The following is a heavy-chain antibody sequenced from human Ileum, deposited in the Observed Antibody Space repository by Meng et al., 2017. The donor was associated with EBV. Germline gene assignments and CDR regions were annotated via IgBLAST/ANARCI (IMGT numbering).Heavy chain of an antibody. CDR1: GYTFTNYG. V-gene: IGHV1-18*01. CDR3: ARVEVGITSGDY. CDR2: ISAYNGNT. J-gene: IGHJ4*02. D-gene: IGHD1-26*01. Sequence: AGGGGKKPGASVKVSCKASGYTFTNYGITWVRQAPGQGLERMGWISAYNGNTNYAQTLQGRVTMTTDTSTSTAYMELGSLRSDDTAVYYCARVEVGITSGDYWGQGTLVTVSS.